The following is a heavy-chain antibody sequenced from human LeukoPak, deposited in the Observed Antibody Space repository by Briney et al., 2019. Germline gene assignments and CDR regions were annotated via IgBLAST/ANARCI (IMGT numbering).Heavy chain of an antibody. CDR1: GFTFSSYW. Sequence: GGSLRLSCAASGFTFSSYWMHWVRQAPGKGLVRVSGINSDGSSTSYADSVKGRITISRDNAKNTLYLQVNSLRAEDTAIYYFAREVPGHIATFGLVNYGGQGTMVTVSS. J-gene: IGHJ4*02. D-gene: IGHD3-3*01. CDR3: AREVPGHIATFGLVNY. V-gene: IGHV3-74*01. CDR2: INSDGSST.